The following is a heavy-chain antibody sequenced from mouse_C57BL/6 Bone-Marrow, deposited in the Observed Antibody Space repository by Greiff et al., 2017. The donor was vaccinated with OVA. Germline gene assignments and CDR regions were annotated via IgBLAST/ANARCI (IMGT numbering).Heavy chain of an antibody. CDR2: IKPDSGST. J-gene: IGHJ3*01. V-gene: IGHV1-55*01. Sequence: VQLQQPGPGLVKPGASVTMSCKASGYTFTSCWITWVKRRPGEGLEWSGDIKPDSGSTNYNEKFKNKATMTVDTSSSTAYMQLSSLTTEDSATYYCASYDYGDGMDYWGQGTLVTVSA. D-gene: IGHD1-1*02. CDR1: GYTFTSCW. CDR3: ASYDYGDGMDY.